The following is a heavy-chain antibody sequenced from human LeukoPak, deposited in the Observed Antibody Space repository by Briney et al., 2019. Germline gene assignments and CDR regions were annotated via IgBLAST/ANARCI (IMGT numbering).Heavy chain of an antibody. J-gene: IGHJ4*02. D-gene: IGHD3-10*01. Sequence: SETLSLTCAVYGGSFSSYYWSWIRQPPGKGLEWIGYIYDSGSTNYNPSLKSRVTISVDTSKNQFSLKLSSVTAADTAVYYCARGRAYYYASGSQYYFDYWGQGTLVTVSS. CDR3: ARGRAYYYASGSQYYFDY. CDR2: IYDSGST. V-gene: IGHV4-59*01. CDR1: GGSFSSYY.